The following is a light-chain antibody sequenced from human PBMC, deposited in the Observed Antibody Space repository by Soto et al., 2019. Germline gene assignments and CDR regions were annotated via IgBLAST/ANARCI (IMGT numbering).Light chain of an antibody. CDR1: QSVRIL. J-gene: IGKJ1*01. V-gene: IGKV3-20*01. CDR2: DSS. Sequence: EIGLRQARASLAVSPGERVILGCRASQSVRILLAWYQHKPGQATRLIIYDSSSRATGIPDRFSGSGSGTDFTLSIIRLEPEDFAVYYCQQYDISPWKFGQGTKVDIK. CDR3: QQYDISPWK.